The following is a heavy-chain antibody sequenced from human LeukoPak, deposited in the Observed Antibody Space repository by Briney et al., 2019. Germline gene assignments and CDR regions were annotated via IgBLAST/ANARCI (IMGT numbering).Heavy chain of an antibody. D-gene: IGHD5-18*01. CDR1: GFTFSSYA. V-gene: IGHV3-30-3*01. CDR2: ISYDGSNK. Sequence: PGGSLRLSCAASGFTFSSYAMHWVRQAPGKGLEWVAVISYDGSNKYYADSVKGRFTISRDNSKNTLYLQMNSLRAEDTAVYYCAKDEPGGYSYGYPPFDYWGQGTLVTVSS. CDR3: AKDEPGGYSYGYPPFDY. J-gene: IGHJ4*02.